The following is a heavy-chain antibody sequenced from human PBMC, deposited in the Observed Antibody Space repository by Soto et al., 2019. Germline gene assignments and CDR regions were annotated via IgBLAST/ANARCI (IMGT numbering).Heavy chain of an antibody. CDR3: ARDRGPGGLAVGAFDI. J-gene: IGHJ3*02. Sequence: QVQLVESGGGLVKPGGSLRLSCAASGFTFSDYYMNWIRQAPGKGLEWVSYISGSSAYKNYADSMQGRFTVTRDNAQNSLYLQMNSLTVEDTAIYYCARDRGPGGLAVGAFDIWGQGTVVTVSS. D-gene: IGHD3-10*01. V-gene: IGHV3-11*06. CDR2: ISGSSAYK. CDR1: GFTFSDYY.